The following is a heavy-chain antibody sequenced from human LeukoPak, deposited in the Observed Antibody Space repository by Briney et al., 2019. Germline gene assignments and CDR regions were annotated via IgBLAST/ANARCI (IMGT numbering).Heavy chain of an antibody. CDR3: ARYAGYYYYMDV. Sequence: PSETLSLTCAVYGGSFSGYYWSWIRQPPGKGLEWIGYIYYSGSTNYNPSLKSRVTISVDTSKNQFSLKLSSVTAADTAVYYCARYAGYYYYMDVWGKGTTVIVS. CDR2: IYYSGST. CDR1: GGSFSGYY. V-gene: IGHV4-59*01. J-gene: IGHJ6*03.